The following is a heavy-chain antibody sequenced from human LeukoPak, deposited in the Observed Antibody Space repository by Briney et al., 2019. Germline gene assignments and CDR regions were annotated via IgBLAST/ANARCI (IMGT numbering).Heavy chain of an antibody. Sequence: ASVKVSFKASGYTFPNFVISWVRQATGQGLEWMGWMNPNSGNTGYAQKFRGRVTITRNTSISTAYMELSSMRSEDTAVYYCARSSGWYHYFDYWGQGTLVTVSS. J-gene: IGHJ4*02. CDR3: ARSSGWYHYFDY. CDR1: GYTFPNFV. V-gene: IGHV1-8*03. CDR2: MNPNSGNT. D-gene: IGHD6-19*01.